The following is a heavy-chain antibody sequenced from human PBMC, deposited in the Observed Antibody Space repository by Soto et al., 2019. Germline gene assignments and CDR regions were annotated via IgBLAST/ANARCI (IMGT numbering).Heavy chain of an antibody. CDR2: IYYSGST. Sequence: SETLSLTCTVSGGSISSYYWSWIRQPPGKGLEWIGYIYYSGSTNYNPSLKSRVTISVDTSKNQFSLKLSSVTAADTAVYYCARYGDYFDYWGQGTLVTVS. D-gene: IGHD4-17*01. CDR1: GGSISSYY. V-gene: IGHV4-59*01. J-gene: IGHJ4*02. CDR3: ARYGDYFDY.